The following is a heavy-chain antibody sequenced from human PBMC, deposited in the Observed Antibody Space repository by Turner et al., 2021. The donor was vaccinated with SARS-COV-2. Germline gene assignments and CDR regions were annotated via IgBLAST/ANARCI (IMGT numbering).Heavy chain of an antibody. Sequence: VQLVESGGGVVQPGRSLRRSCAASGFTFSSYGMHWVRPAPGKGLEWVAIISYDGSNKYYADSVKGRFTISRDNSKNTLYLQMNSLRAEDTAVYYCAKIVGVLDYWGQGTLVTVSS. CDR3: AKIVGVLDY. CDR2: ISYDGSNK. D-gene: IGHD3-22*01. V-gene: IGHV3-30*18. CDR1: GFTFSSYG. J-gene: IGHJ4*02.